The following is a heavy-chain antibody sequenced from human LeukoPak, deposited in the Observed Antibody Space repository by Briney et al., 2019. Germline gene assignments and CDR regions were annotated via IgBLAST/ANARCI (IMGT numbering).Heavy chain of an antibody. D-gene: IGHD4-17*01. V-gene: IGHV1-2*04. CDR3: ARAHYGDYGGYYFDY. CDR1: GYTFIDYY. CDR2: INPNSGGT. J-gene: IGHJ4*02. Sequence: GASVKVSCKASGYTFIDYYMHWVRQAPGQGLEWMGWINPNSGGTNYAQKFQGWVTMTRDTSISTAYMELSRLRSDDTAVYYCARAHYGDYGGYYFDYWGQGTLVTFSS.